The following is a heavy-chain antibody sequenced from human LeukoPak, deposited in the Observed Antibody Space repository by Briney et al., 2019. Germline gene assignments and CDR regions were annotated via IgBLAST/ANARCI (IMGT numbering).Heavy chain of an antibody. CDR3: ARQPTSYGSGRGWFDP. CDR2: IYNSGST. Sequence: SETLSLTCTVSGGSISSSSYYWGWIRQPPGKGLEWIGSIYNSGSTYYSPSLKSRVTISVDTSKNQFSLKLSSVTAADTAVYYCARQPTSYGSGRGWFDPWGQGTLVTVSS. J-gene: IGHJ5*02. CDR1: GGSISSSSYY. D-gene: IGHD3-10*01. V-gene: IGHV4-39*01.